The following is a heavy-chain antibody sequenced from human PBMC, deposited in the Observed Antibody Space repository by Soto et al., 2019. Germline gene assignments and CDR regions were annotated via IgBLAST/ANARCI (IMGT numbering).Heavy chain of an antibody. V-gene: IGHV5-51*01. J-gene: IGHJ3*02. D-gene: IGHD5-18*01. CDR1: VYSFTSYW. Sequence: GESLKISCKGSVYSFTSYWIGWVRQMPGKVLEWMGIIYPDDSDTKYSPSFQGQVTISADKSISTAYLQWSSLKASDTAIYYCARRARGSTGYSYALNAFDIWGQGTMVTVSS. CDR2: IYPDDSDT. CDR3: ARRARGSTGYSYALNAFDI.